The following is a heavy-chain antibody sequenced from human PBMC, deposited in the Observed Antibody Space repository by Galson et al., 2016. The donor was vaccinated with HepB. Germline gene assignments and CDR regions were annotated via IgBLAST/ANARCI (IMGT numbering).Heavy chain of an antibody. Sequence: SLRLSCAASGFTFGSYWMAWVRQAPGKGLEWVANIKQDEREKNYVDSVKGRFTISRDNAKTSLYLQMISLRDEDTAVYYCAKYSGSDGYFDYWGRGTLVTVSS. CDR1: GFTFGSYW. CDR3: AKYSGSDGYFDY. CDR2: IKQDEREK. J-gene: IGHJ4*02. D-gene: IGHD5-12*01. V-gene: IGHV3-7*03.